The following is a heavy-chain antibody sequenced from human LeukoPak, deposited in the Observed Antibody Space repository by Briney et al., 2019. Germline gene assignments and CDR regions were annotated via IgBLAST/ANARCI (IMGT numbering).Heavy chain of an antibody. CDR2: IVVGSGNT. CDR1: GFTFTSSA. V-gene: IGHV1-58*01. CDR3: AAELRGYSGYDY. Sequence: SVKVSCKASGFTFTSSAVQWVRQARGQRREWIGWIVVGSGNTNYAQKFQERVTITRDMSTSTAYMELSSLRSEDTAVYYCAAELRGYSGYDYWGQGTLVTVSS. J-gene: IGHJ4*02. D-gene: IGHD5-12*01.